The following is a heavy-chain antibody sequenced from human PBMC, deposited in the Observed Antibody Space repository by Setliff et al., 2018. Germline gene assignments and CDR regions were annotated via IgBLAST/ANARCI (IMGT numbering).Heavy chain of an antibody. D-gene: IGHD2-15*01. V-gene: IGHV3-7*03. CDR3: ARDLGARYCSGCTWPHYSYSYHMDL. Sequence: PWGSLRLSCAASEFTISGNWMSWVRQAPGKGLEWVANIKPDGSERYYVDSVKGRFTISRDNAENSLYLQMNSLRVEDTAVYYCARDLGARYCSGCTWPHYSYSYHMDLWAKCPTV. J-gene: IGHJ6*03. CDR2: IKPDGSER. CDR1: EFTISGNW.